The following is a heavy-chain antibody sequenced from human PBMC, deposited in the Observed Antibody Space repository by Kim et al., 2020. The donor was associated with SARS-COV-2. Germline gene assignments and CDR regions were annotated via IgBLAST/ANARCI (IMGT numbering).Heavy chain of an antibody. CDR3: VTGLASWFGELRHY. V-gene: IGHV3-64D*09. Sequence: ADSVKGRFTSSRDNSKNTLYLQMSSLRAEDTAVYYCVTGLASWFGELRHYWGQGTLVTVSS. D-gene: IGHD3-10*01. J-gene: IGHJ4*02.